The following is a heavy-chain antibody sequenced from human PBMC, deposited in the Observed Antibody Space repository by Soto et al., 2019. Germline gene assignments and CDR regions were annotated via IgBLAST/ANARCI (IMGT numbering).Heavy chain of an antibody. D-gene: IGHD1-26*01. Sequence: GGSLRLSCAASGFTFSSYAMHWVRQAPGKGLEWVAVISYDGSNKYYADSVKGGFTISRDNSKNTLYLQMNSLRAEDTAVYYCARDLPSIVGATTVFYGMDVWGQGTTVTVSS. J-gene: IGHJ6*02. CDR1: GFTFSSYA. CDR2: ISYDGSNK. V-gene: IGHV3-30-3*01. CDR3: ARDLPSIVGATTVFYGMDV.